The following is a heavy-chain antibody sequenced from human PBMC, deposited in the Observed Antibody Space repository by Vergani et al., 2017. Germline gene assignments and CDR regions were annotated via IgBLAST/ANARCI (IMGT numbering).Heavy chain of an antibody. Sequence: EVQLVESGGGLVQPGGSLRLSCAASGFTFSSYEMNWVRQAPGKGLEWVSYISSRGSTIYYADSVKGRFTISRDNAKNSLYLQMNSLRAEDTAVYYCAGGRDSSGYSSFDYWGQGTLVTVSS. V-gene: IGHV3-48*03. CDR1: GFTFSSYE. J-gene: IGHJ4*02. CDR2: ISSRGSTI. CDR3: AGGRDSSGYSSFDY. D-gene: IGHD3-22*01.